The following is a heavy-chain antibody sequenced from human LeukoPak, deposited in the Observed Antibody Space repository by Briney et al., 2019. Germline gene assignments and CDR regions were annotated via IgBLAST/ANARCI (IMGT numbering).Heavy chain of an antibody. CDR3: ATLAHCGGDCYYSNWFDP. CDR2: INPSGGST. D-gene: IGHD2-21*01. J-gene: IGHJ5*02. Sequence: ASVKVSCKASGYTFTSYYMHWVRQAPGQGLEWMGIINPSGGSTNYAQKFQGRVTITTDESTSTAYMELGSLRSEDTAVYYCATLAHCGGDCYYSNWFDPWGQGTLVTVSS. CDR1: GYTFTSYY. V-gene: IGHV1-46*01.